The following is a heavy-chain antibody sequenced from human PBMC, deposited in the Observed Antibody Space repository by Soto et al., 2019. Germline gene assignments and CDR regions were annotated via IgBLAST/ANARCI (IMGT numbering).Heavy chain of an antibody. Sequence: SGPTLVNPTQTLTLTCTLSGISLSTSGVGLGWIRQTPGKALEWLTLVYWNDDKHYSPSLKSRLTITKDTSKNQAILTMTNMDPVDTATYYCARGLATLPVFAFDIWGQGTVVTVSS. D-gene: IGHD1-1*01. J-gene: IGHJ3*02. CDR2: VYWNDDK. CDR3: ARGLATLPVFAFDI. V-gene: IGHV2-5*01. CDR1: GISLSTSGVG.